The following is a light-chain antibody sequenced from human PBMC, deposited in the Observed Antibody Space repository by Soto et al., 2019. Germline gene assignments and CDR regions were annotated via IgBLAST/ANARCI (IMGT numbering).Light chain of an antibody. CDR2: DAS. CDR3: QERSNWLFT. V-gene: IGKV3-11*01. J-gene: IGKJ3*01. Sequence: EIVLTQSPATLSLSPGERATLSCRASQSVSSYLAWYQQKPGQAPRLLIYDASNRATGIPARFSGSGSGTDFTPTISSLVPEDFALYYCQERSNWLFTFGPGTKVDIK. CDR1: QSVSSY.